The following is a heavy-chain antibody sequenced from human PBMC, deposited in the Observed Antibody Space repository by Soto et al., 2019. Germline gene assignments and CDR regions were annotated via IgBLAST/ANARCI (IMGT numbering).Heavy chain of an antibody. CDR1: GGSISSSNW. Sequence: QVQLQESGPGLVKPSGTLSLTCAVSGGSISSSNWWSWVRQPPGKVLEWIGEIYHSGSTNYNPSLKSRVTISVDKSKNQFSLKLSSVTAADTAVYYCAIVVVGAHSPWFDPWGQGTLVTVSS. J-gene: IGHJ5*02. CDR3: AIVVVGAHSPWFDP. CDR2: IYHSGST. D-gene: IGHD1-26*01. V-gene: IGHV4-4*02.